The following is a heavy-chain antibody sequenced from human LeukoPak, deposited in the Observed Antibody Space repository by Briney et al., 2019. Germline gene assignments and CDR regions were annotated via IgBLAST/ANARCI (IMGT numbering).Heavy chain of an antibody. CDR2: INPSSGGT. D-gene: IGHD2-21*01. V-gene: IGHV1-2*02. CDR3: ARADRLHGGPYLIGP. J-gene: IGHJ5*02. CDR1: GYSFTDYY. Sequence: ASVKVSCKTSGYSFTDYYMHWVRQAPGQGLERMGWINPSSGGTSSAQKFQGRVTMTRDTSITTIYMEVRWLTSDDTAVYHCARADRLHGGPYLIGPWGQGTLVTVSS.